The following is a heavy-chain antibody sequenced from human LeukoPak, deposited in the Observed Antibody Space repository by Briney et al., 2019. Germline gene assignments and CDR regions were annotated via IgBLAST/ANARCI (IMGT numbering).Heavy chain of an antibody. Sequence: ASVKVSCKASGYTFTSYYMHWGRQAPGEGLEWRGVINPSGGSTSYAQKFHGRVTMTRDTSTSTVYMELSSLRSEDTAVYYCARDLIGGTSRYYYGGFDYWGQGTLVTVSS. CDR1: GYTFTSYY. CDR2: INPSGGST. CDR3: ARDLIGGTSRYYYGGFDY. J-gene: IGHJ4*02. D-gene: IGHD3-10*01. V-gene: IGHV1-46*01.